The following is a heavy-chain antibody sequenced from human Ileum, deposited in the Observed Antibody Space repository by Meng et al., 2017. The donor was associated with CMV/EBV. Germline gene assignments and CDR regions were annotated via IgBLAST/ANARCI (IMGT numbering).Heavy chain of an antibody. CDR3: AKFKEDWYFDL. J-gene: IGHJ2*01. CDR1: GFTFSSYA. Sequence: SCAASGFTFSSYARSWVRQAPGKGLEWVSVIYSGGSSTYYADSVKGRFTISRDNSKNTLYLQMNSLRAEDTAVYYCAKFKEDWYFDLWGRGTLVTVSS. CDR2: IYSGGSST. V-gene: IGHV3-23*03.